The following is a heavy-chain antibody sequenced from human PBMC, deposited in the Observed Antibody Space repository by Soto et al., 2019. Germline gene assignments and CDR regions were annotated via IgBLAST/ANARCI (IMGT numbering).Heavy chain of an antibody. CDR2: IYPGDSDT. D-gene: IGHD5-18*01. V-gene: IGHV5-51*01. J-gene: IGHJ5*02. CDR3: ARRGYSYGLGAHRFDP. CDR1: GYSFTSYW. Sequence: HGESLKISCKGSGYSFTSYWIGWVRQMPGKGLEWMGIIYPGDSDTRYSPSFQGQVTISADKSISTAYLQWSSLKASDTAMYYCARRGYSYGLGAHRFDPWGQGTLVTVSS.